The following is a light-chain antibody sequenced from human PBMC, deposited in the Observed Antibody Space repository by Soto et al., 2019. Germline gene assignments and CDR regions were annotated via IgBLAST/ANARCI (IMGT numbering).Light chain of an antibody. Sequence: QSVLTQPASVSGSPGQSITISCTGTSSDVGSYNLVSWYQQHPDKAPKLMIYEGSKRPSGVSNRFSGSKSGNTASLTISGHQAEDEADYYCCSYAGSSTLVFGGGTKLTVL. J-gene: IGLJ2*01. V-gene: IGLV2-23*01. CDR1: SSDVGSYNL. CDR3: CSYAGSSTLV. CDR2: EGS.